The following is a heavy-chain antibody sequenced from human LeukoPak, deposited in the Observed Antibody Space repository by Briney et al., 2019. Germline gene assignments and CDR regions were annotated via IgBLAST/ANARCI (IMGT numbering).Heavy chain of an antibody. D-gene: IGHD3-10*01. CDR2: IYHSGST. CDR1: GGSISSSNW. J-gene: IGHJ4*02. Sequence: SETLSLTCAVPGGSISSSNWWSWVRQPPGKGLEWIGEIYHSGSTNYNPSLKSRVTISVDTSKNQFSLKLSSVTAADTAVYYCASASITMVRGVILTSFDYWGQGTLVTVSS. CDR3: ASASITMVRGVILTSFDY. V-gene: IGHV4-4*02.